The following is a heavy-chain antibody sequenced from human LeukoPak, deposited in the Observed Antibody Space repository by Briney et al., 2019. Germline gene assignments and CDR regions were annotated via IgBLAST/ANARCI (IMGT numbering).Heavy chain of an antibody. D-gene: IGHD4-17*01. CDR3: ARSGRGMALHPVGDIDY. V-gene: IGHV5-51*01. CDR1: GNSFSNYW. CDR2: IYPGDSDT. J-gene: IGHJ4*02. Sequence: GESLKISCKGSGNSFSNYWIGWVRQLPGRGLEWMGIIYPGDSDTRYNPSFQGQVTISADKSISTAYLQWSSLKASDTAMYYCARSGRGMALHPVGDIDYWGQGTLVTVSS.